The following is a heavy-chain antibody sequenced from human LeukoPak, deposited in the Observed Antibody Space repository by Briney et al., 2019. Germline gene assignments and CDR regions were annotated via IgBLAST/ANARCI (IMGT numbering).Heavy chain of an antibody. CDR3: ARVSGYGPEWWYLDY. CDR1: GFTFSSYS. Sequence: GGSLRLSCAASGFTFSSYSMTWVRQAPGKGLEWVSSISTSSIYIYYADSVKGRFTISRDNAKKLLYLQMNSLRAEDTAVYYCARVSGYGPEWWYLDYWGQGTLVTVSS. D-gene: IGHD2-15*01. CDR2: ISTSSIYI. V-gene: IGHV3-21*01. J-gene: IGHJ4*02.